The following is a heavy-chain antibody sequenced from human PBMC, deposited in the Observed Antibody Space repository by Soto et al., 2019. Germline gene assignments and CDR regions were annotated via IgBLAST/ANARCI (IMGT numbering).Heavy chain of an antibody. CDR2: INAGNGNT. D-gene: IGHD6-6*01. CDR3: ARWVSIAAFDY. J-gene: IGHJ4*02. Sequence: EEEERRASVKVSCKASGYTFTSYAMHWVRQAPGQRLEWMGWINAGNGNTKYSQKFQGRVTITRDTSASTAYMELSSLRSEDTAVYYCARWVSIAAFDYWGQGTLVTVSS. V-gene: IGHV1-3*05. CDR1: GYTFTSYA.